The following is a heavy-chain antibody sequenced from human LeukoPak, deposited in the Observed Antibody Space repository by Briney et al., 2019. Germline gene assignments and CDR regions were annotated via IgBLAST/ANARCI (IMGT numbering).Heavy chain of an antibody. Sequence: PGGSLRLSCAASGFTFSNAWMSWVRQAPGKGLEWVGRIKSKTDGGTTDYAAPVKGRFTISRDDSKNTLYLQMNSLKTEDTAVYYCTTEAIYDFWSGYQNWFDPWGQGTLVTVSS. CDR2: IKSKTDGGTT. CDR3: TTEAIYDFWSGYQNWFDP. D-gene: IGHD3-3*01. J-gene: IGHJ5*02. CDR1: GFTFSNAW. V-gene: IGHV3-15*01.